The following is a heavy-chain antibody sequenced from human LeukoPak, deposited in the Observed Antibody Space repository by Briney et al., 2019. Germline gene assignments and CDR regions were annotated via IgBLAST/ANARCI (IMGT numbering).Heavy chain of an antibody. CDR3: SRDFSALKLRGEDVYYYYGMDV. Sequence: ASVKVSCKASGYTFSSYGINWVRQAPGQGLEWMGWISVINSGNTRYAQNFQGRLTMTTDTSTTTAYMELRSLRSDDTAVYYCSRDFSALKLRGEDVYYYYGMDVWGQGTTVTVSS. V-gene: IGHV1-18*01. J-gene: IGHJ6*02. D-gene: IGHD1-7*01. CDR1: GYTFSSYG. CDR2: ISVINSGNT.